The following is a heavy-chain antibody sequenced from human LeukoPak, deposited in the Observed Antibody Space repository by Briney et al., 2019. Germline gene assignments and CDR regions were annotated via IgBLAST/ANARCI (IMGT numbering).Heavy chain of an antibody. CDR1: GFTYSRYA. Sequence: GGSLRLSCAASGFTYSRYAMSWVRQAPGKGLEWVSAISGSGDITYYADSVKGRFTISRDNAKNTLYLQMNGLRAEDTAVYYCSRSAYYDGSGNYYDYWGQGTLVTVSS. V-gene: IGHV3-23*01. D-gene: IGHD3-22*01. CDR3: SRSAYYDGSGNYYDY. J-gene: IGHJ4*02. CDR2: ISGSGDIT.